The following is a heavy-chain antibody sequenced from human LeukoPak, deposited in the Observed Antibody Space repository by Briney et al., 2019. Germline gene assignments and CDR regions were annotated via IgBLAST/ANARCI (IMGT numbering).Heavy chain of an antibody. CDR2: ISRGGDYI. CDR1: GFTFSSYT. D-gene: IGHD6-19*01. V-gene: IGHV3-21*01. J-gene: IGHJ6*02. Sequence: GGSLRLSCAASGFTFSSYTMNWVRQAPGQGLEWVSCISRGGDYIYYADSVRGRFTISRDNAKKTVHLQMNSLRAEDTAVYYCAREEDSSAIRTSYGVDVWGQGTAVTVSS. CDR3: AREEDSSAIRTSYGVDV.